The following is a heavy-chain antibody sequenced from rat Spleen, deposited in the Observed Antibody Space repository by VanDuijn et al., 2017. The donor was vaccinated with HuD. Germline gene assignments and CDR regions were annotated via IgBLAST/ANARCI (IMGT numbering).Heavy chain of an antibody. D-gene: IGHD1-7*01. J-gene: IGHJ3*01. CDR2: ISNTGGTT. CDR1: GFTFNNYW. Sequence: EVQLVESGGGLVQPGRSLKLSCVASGFTFNNYWMTWIRQAPGKGLEWVASISNTGGTTNYPDSVKGRFTISRDNAKSTLYLQMNSLRSEDTATYYCARLIWGFAYWGQGTLVTVSS. CDR3: ARLIWGFAY. V-gene: IGHV5-31*01.